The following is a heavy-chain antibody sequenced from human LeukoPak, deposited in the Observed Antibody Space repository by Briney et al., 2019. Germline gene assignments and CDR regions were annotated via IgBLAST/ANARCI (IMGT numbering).Heavy chain of an antibody. CDR2: IYYSGST. CDR3: ARRYPGIAVAGSNWFDP. V-gene: IGHV4-39*01. CDR1: GGSISSSSYY. J-gene: IGHJ5*02. D-gene: IGHD6-19*01. Sequence: SETLSLTCTVSGGSISSSSYYWGWIRQPPGKGLEWIGSIYYSGSTYYNRSLKSRVTISADTSKNQYSLKLSSVTAADTAVYYCARRYPGIAVAGSNWFDPWGQGTPATASS.